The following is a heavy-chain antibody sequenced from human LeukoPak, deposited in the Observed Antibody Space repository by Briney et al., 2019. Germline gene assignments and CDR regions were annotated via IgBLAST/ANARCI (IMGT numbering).Heavy chain of an antibody. V-gene: IGHV3-30*18. CDR2: ISYDGSNK. CDR1: GFTFSSYG. J-gene: IGHJ4*02. CDR3: AKGFPTPYGDYFDY. Sequence: PGGSLRLSRAASGFTFSSYGMHWVRQAPGKGLERVAVISYDGSNKYYADSVKGRFTISRDNSKNTLYLQMNSLRAEDTAVYYCAKGFPTPYGDYFDYWGQGTLVTVSS. D-gene: IGHD4-17*01.